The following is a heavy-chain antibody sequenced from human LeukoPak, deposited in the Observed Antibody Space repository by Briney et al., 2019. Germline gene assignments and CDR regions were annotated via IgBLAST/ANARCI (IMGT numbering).Heavy chain of an antibody. Sequence: SETLSLTCTVSGGSISSYYWSWIRQSPGKGLEWIGYIYYSGSTNYNPSLKSRVTISVDTSKNQFSLKLSSVTAADTAVYYCARAYGTMVRGVIIPFDYWGQGTLVTVSS. J-gene: IGHJ4*02. D-gene: IGHD3-10*01. CDR1: GGSISSYY. CDR2: IYYSGST. V-gene: IGHV4-59*01. CDR3: ARAYGTMVRGVIIPFDY.